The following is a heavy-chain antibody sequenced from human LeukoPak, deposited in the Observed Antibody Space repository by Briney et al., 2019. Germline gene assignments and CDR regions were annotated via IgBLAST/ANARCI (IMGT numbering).Heavy chain of an antibody. V-gene: IGHV4-59*01. Sequence: SETLSLICTVSGGSISSYYWSWIRQPPGKGLEWIGYIYYSGSTNYNPSLKSRVTISVDTSKNQFSLKLSSVTAADTAVYYCARVTYTGSYPNWFDSWGQGTLVTVSS. CDR3: ARVTYTGSYPNWFDS. CDR1: GGSISSYY. J-gene: IGHJ5*01. D-gene: IGHD1-26*01. CDR2: IYYSGST.